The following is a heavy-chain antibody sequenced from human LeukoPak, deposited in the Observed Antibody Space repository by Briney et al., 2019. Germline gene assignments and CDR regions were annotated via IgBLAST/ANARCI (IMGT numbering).Heavy chain of an antibody. Sequence: CAVNVSCMACGGTFISYAISGVRQAPGQGREWVGGIIPICCTANYAHKFQGRVTITTDESTSTAYMDLNSLTSEGAAGYYCASIWEWEPMDGWGQGTLVTVSS. J-gene: IGHJ4*02. CDR1: GGTFISYA. CDR2: IIPICCTA. D-gene: IGHD1-26*01. CDR3: ASIWEWEPMDG. V-gene: IGHV1-69*05.